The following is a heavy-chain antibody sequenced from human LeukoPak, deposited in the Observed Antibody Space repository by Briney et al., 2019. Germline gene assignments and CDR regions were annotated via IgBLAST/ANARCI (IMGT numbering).Heavy chain of an antibody. CDR2: IYYSGST. V-gene: IGHV4-59*08. Sequence: MPSETLSLTCTVSGGSISGYFWSWIRQPPGKGLEWIGYIYYSGSTNYNPSLKSRVTISVDTSKNQFSLKLSSVAAADTAVYYCAIHGVYNWNDYAFDVWGQGTMVTVSS. CDR3: AIHGVYNWNDYAFDV. D-gene: IGHD1-1*01. CDR1: GGSISGYF. J-gene: IGHJ3*01.